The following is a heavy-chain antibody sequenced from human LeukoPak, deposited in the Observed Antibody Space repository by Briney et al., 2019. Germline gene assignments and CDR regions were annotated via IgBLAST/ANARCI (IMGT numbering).Heavy chain of an antibody. D-gene: IGHD3-22*01. Sequence: GGSLRLSCAASGFTFSDYYMSWIRQVPGKGLEWVSYIGRSGTTIHYADSVKGRFTISWGNARNSLYLQMNSLRVEDTAMYYCARSPPRYDTRFFDHWGQGTLVTVSS. CDR1: GFTFSDYY. J-gene: IGHJ4*02. CDR2: IGRSGTTI. V-gene: IGHV3-11*01. CDR3: ARSPPRYDTRFFDH.